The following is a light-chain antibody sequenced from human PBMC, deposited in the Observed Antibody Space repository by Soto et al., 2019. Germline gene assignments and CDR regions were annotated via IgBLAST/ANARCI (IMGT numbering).Light chain of an antibody. CDR1: ESVGTN. Sequence: EIVMTQSPDTLSVSPGDRATLSCRASESVGTNVAWFQQRPGQAPRLLIYGASTRVAGIPARFSGSGSETEFTLTICSLQSEDFAIYHCQQWIRWTFGQGTRLELK. V-gene: IGKV3-15*01. CDR3: QQWIRWT. CDR2: GAS. J-gene: IGKJ1*01.